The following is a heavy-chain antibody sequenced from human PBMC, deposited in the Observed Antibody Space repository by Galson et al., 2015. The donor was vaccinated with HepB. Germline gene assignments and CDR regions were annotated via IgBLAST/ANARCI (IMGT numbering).Heavy chain of an antibody. CDR1: GFTFGAHS. Sequence: SLRLSCAASGFTFGAHSLSWVRQPPGKGLEWVSGISPSGGTKSYADAVKGRFTISRDNSKYTLYLQMNSLTAEDTAVYYCAKDTRQYDILTGYFDCWGQGTLVSVSS. J-gene: IGHJ4*02. CDR3: AKDTRQYDILTGYFDC. V-gene: IGHV3-23*01. D-gene: IGHD3-9*01. CDR2: ISPSGGTK.